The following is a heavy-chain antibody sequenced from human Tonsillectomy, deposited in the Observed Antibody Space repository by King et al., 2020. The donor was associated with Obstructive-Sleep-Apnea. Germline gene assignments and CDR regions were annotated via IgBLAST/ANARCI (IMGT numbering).Heavy chain of an antibody. CDR1: GGSITSGGYY. CDR3: ARVAPYYYDSSGYYPGAYYFDY. Sequence: QLQESGPGLVKPSQTLSLTCTVSGGSITSGGYYWSWIRQHPGKGLEWIGYIYYSGSTYYNPSLKSRVTISVDTSKNQFSLKLSSVTAAGTAVYYCARVAPYYYDSSGYYPGAYYFDYWGQGTLVTVSS. D-gene: IGHD3-22*01. J-gene: IGHJ4*02. CDR2: IYYSGST. V-gene: IGHV4-31*03.